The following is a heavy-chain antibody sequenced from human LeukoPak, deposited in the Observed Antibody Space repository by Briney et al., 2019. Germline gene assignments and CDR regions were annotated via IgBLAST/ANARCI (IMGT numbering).Heavy chain of an antibody. D-gene: IGHD3-3*01. CDR3: ARPYYNFWSGYYPDAFDI. Sequence: GESLKISCKGSGYSFTSYWIGWVRQMPGKGLEWMGIIYPGDSDTRYSPSFQGQVTISADKSISTAYLQWSSLKASDTAMYYCARPYYNFWSGYYPDAFDIWGQGTMVTVSS. V-gene: IGHV5-51*01. CDR1: GYSFTSYW. CDR2: IYPGDSDT. J-gene: IGHJ3*02.